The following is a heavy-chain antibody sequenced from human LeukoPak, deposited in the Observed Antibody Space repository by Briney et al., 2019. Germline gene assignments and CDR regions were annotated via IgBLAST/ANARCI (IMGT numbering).Heavy chain of an antibody. CDR1: GFTFSYYE. CDR2: ITGGSTTK. D-gene: IGHD6-19*01. J-gene: IGHJ4*02. CDR3: ARDGDIAVATAPYYFDY. Sequence: GGSLRLSCAASGFTFSYYEMIWVRQAPGKGLEWVSYITGGSTTKNYADSVKGRFTISRDNAKDSLYLQMNSLRAEDTAIYYCARDGDIAVATAPYYFDYWGQGILATVSS. V-gene: IGHV3-48*03.